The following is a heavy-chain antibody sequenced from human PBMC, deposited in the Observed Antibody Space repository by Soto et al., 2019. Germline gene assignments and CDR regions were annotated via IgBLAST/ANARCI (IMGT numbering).Heavy chain of an antibody. D-gene: IGHD3-22*01. CDR1: GGSISSGGYY. J-gene: IGHJ5*02. Sequence: SETLSLTCPVSGGSISSGGYYWSWIRQHPGKGLEWIGYIYYSGTTNYNPSLKRRVSISLDKSKNQFSLKLTSVTAADTAVYFCARTGKFYYYDMSGLPFDPWGPGVLVTVSS. CDR2: IYYSGTT. V-gene: IGHV4-31*03. CDR3: ARTGKFYYYDMSGLPFDP.